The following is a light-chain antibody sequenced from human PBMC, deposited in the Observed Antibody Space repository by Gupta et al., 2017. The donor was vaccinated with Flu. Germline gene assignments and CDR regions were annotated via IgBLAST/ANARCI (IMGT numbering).Light chain of an antibody. J-gene: IGKJ4*01. Sequence: TQSPATLSLSPGERATLSCRASQSISRYLVWYQQKPGQAPRLLIYDASNRATGIPARFSGSGSGTDFTLTISSLEPEDFAVYYCQHRSSWPLTFGGGTKVEIK. CDR3: QHRSSWPLT. CDR1: QSISRY. CDR2: DAS. V-gene: IGKV3-11*01.